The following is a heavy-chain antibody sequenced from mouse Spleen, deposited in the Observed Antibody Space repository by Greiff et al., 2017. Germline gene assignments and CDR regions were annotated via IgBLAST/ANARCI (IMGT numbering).Heavy chain of an antibody. CDR2: ISSGGST. CDR3: ARGPYDGYPLDY. J-gene: IGHJ2*01. CDR1: GFTFSSYA. Sequence: EVHLVESGGGLVKPGGSLKLSCAASGFTFSSYAMSWVRQTPEKRLEWVASISSGGSTYYPDSVKGRFTISRDNARNILYLQMSSLRSEDTAMYYCARGPYDGYPLDYWGQGTTLTVSS. D-gene: IGHD2-3*01. V-gene: IGHV5-6-5*01.